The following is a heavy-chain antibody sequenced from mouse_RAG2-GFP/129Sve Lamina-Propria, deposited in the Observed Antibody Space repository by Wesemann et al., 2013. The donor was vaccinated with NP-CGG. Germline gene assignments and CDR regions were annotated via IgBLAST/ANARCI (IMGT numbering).Heavy chain of an antibody. J-gene: IGHJ1*01. CDR3: ARENDGYYDWYFDV. D-gene: IGHD2-3*01. Sequence: LQQSGAELVKPGASVKISCKASGYSFTGYNMNWVKQSHGKSLEWIGNINPYYGSTSYNQKFKGKATLTVDKSSSTAYMQLNSLTSEDSAVYYCARENDGYYDWYFDVWGAGTTVTVSS. V-gene: IGHV1-39*01. CDR1: GYSFTGYN. CDR2: INPYYGST.